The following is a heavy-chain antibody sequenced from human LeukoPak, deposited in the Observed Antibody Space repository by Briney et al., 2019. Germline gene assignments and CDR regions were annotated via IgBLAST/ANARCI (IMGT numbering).Heavy chain of an antibody. CDR3: ARGRYSSRSGGYYFDI. J-gene: IGHJ4*02. V-gene: IGHV3-7*01. CDR2: IKKDGIEK. D-gene: IGHD2-2*01. Sequence: GGSLRLSCAASGFTFTSYWMSWVRQAPGKGLEWVANIKKDGIEKYYVESVKGRFTISRDNAKNSLYLQMNSLRAEDTAVYYCARGRYSSRSGGYYFDIWGQGTLVTVSS. CDR1: GFTFTSYW.